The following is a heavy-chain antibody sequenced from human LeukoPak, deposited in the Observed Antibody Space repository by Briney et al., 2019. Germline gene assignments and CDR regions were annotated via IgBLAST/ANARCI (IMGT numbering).Heavy chain of an antibody. D-gene: IGHD5-18*01. CDR3: ARVETAMAHDY. V-gene: IGHV1-46*01. J-gene: IGHJ4*02. CDR1: GYTFSSYY. Sequence: GASVKVSCKASGYTFSSYYMHWVRQAPGQGLEWMGIINPSGGSTSYAQKFQGRVTMTRDTSTSTVYMELSSLRSEDTAVYYCARVETAMAHDYWGQGTLVTVSS. CDR2: INPSGGST.